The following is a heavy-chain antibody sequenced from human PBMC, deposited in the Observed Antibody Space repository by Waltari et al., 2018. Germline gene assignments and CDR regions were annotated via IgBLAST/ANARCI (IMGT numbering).Heavy chain of an antibody. V-gene: IGHV3-7*01. Sequence: EVQLVESGGGLVQPGGSLRLSCAASGFTFSSYWMSWVRQAPGQGLEWVANIKQDGSEKYYVDSVKGRFTISRDNAKNSLYLQMNSLRAEDTAVYYCARDFKNDYIWGSYRFDYWGQGTLVTVSS. CDR3: ARDFKNDYIWGSYRFDY. J-gene: IGHJ4*02. D-gene: IGHD3-16*02. CDR2: IKQDGSEK. CDR1: GFTFSSYW.